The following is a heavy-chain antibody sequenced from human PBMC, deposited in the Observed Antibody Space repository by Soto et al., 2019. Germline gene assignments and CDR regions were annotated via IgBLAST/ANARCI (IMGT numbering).Heavy chain of an antibody. J-gene: IGHJ1*01. V-gene: IGHV3-74*01. CDR3: AREQYTLNYAGY. CDR1: GFTFRNYY. CDR2: IDSNGRSP. Sequence: EVQLVESGGALVQPGGSLRLPCAASGFTFRNYYMHWVRQAPGKGLMWVARIDSNGRSPVYADSVKGRFTISRDNAENTLFLQMDSLAAEDTAVYYCAREQYTLNYAGYWGQGTQVTVS. D-gene: IGHD1-7*01.